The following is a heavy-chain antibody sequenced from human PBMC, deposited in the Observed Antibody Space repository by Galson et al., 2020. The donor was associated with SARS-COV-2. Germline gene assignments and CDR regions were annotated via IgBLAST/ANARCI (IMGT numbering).Heavy chain of an antibody. D-gene: IGHD6-13*01. CDR2: ISSSSSYI. CDR1: GFTFSSYS. Sequence: PGGSLRLSCAASGFTFSSYSMNWVRQAPGKGLEWVSSISSSSSYIYYADSVKGRFTISRDNAKNSLYLQMNSLRAEDTAVYYCARRIGQQSYYYYGMDVWGQGTTVTVSS. J-gene: IGHJ6*02. V-gene: IGHV3-21*01. CDR3: ARRIGQQSYYYYGMDV.